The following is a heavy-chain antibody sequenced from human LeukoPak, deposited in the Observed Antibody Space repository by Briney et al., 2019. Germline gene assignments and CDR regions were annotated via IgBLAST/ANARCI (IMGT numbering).Heavy chain of an antibody. CDR1: GFTFSSTW. CDR3: TTGGDVIVAGTRAFDI. CDR2: IKSAIDGGAT. Sequence: SGGSLRLSCAASGFTFSSTWMNWVRQAPGKGLEWVGRIKSAIDGGATDYAAPVQGRFTISRDDSQATLYLQMNGLRTEDTAVYYCTTGGDVIVAGTRAFDIWGQGTMVTVPS. D-gene: IGHD5-12*01. V-gene: IGHV3-15*07. J-gene: IGHJ3*02.